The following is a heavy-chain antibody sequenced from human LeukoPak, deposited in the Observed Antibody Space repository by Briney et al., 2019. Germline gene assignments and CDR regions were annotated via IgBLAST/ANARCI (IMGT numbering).Heavy chain of an antibody. CDR3: AKDLHLTSSWYLGGLDY. D-gene: IGHD6-13*01. V-gene: IGHV3-66*01. CDR2: IYGGENT. Sequence: GGSLRLSCAASGFSVSSKYMSWVRQAPGKGLEWVSVIYGGENTYYADSVKGRFTISRDNSKNTLLLQMNSLRAEDTAVYYCAKDLHLTSSWYLGGLDYWGQGTLVTVSS. J-gene: IGHJ4*02. CDR1: GFSVSSKY.